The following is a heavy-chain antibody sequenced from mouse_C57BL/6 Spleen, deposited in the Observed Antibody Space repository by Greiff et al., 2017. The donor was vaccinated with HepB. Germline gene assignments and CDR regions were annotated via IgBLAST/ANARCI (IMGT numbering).Heavy chain of an antibody. CDR2: IYPGDGDT. V-gene: IGHV1-82*01. Sequence: VQRVESGPELVKPGASVKISCKASGYAFSSSWMNWVKQRPGKGLEWIGRIYPGDGDTNYNGKFKGKATLTADKSSSTAYMQLSSLTSEDSAVYFCAGEYDDGAWFAYWGQGTLVTVSA. CDR3: AGEYDDGAWFAY. J-gene: IGHJ3*01. CDR1: GYAFSSSW. D-gene: IGHD2-14*01.